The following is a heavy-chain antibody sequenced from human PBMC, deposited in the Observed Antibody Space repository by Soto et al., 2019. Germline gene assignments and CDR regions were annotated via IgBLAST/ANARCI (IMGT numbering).Heavy chain of an antibody. D-gene: IGHD5-18*01. J-gene: IGHJ4*02. CDR3: AGDTAVAKPSYYFDY. V-gene: IGHV3-30-3*01. CDR2: ISYDGSNK. CDR1: GFTFSNYA. Sequence: QVQLVESGGGVVQPGRSLRLSCAASGFTFSNYAMHWVRQAPGKGLEWVAVISYDGSNKYYADSVKGRFTTSRDNSRITLYLQMDSLRVEDTAIYYCAGDTAVAKPSYYFDYWGQGTLVTVSS.